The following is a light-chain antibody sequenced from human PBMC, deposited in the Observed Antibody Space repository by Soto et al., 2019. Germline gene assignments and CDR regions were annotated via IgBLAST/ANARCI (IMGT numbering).Light chain of an antibody. J-gene: IGKJ2*01. CDR2: WAS. Sequence: DIVMTQSPDSLAVSLGERATINCKSSQSVLYRANNKNYLAWYQQKPGQPPKLLIYWASTRESGVPDRFSGSGDGTDFTLTVSSLQAEDVAVYYCQEYYSTPPYTFGQGTKLEIK. CDR1: QSVLYRANNKNY. CDR3: QEYYSTPPYT. V-gene: IGKV4-1*01.